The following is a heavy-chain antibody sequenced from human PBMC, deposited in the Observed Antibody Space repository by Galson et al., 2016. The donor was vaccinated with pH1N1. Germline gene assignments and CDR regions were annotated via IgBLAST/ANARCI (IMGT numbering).Heavy chain of an antibody. J-gene: IGHJ3*01. CDR3: ARELRGGSFDV. Sequence: SVKVSCKASGYSFTRHYIHWVRQAPGQGLEWMGLILPNSGDTNFAKKFQGRVTMTRDTSISTAYMELTRLTADDTAVYFCARELRGGSFDVWGQGTVVTVSS. D-gene: IGHD2-15*01. V-gene: IGHV1-2*02. CDR1: GYSFTRHY. CDR2: ILPNSGDT.